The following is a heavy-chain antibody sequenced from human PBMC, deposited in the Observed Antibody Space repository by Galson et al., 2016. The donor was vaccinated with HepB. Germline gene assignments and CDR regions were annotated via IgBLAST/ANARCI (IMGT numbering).Heavy chain of an antibody. J-gene: IGHJ6*02. Sequence: SVKVSCKASGGSFSNYPVSWVRQAPGQGLVWLGGIIPFFGTTGYAQKFQGRVTITADKSMTTVYMELSSLRSEDTAIYYCAKYSGSPGDYGMDVWAKGPRSPSP. CDR2: IIPFFGTT. CDR1: GGSFSNYP. CDR3: AKYSGSPGDYGMDV. V-gene: IGHV1-69*06. D-gene: IGHD1-26*01.